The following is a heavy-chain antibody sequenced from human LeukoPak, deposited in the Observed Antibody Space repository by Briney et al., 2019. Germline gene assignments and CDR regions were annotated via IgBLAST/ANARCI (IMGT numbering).Heavy chain of an antibody. D-gene: IGHD2-2*01. CDR2: INHSGST. CDR3: ARCTARYFDY. J-gene: IGHJ4*02. Sequence: RPSETLSLTCAVYGGSFSGYYCSWIRQPPGKGLEWIGEINHSGSTNYNPSLKSRVTISVDTSKNQFSLKLSSVTAADTAVYYCARCTARYFDYWGQGTLVTASS. V-gene: IGHV4-34*01. CDR1: GGSFSGYY.